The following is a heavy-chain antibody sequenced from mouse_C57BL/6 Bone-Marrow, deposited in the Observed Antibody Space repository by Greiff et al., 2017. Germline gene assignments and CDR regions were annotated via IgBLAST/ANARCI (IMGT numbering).Heavy chain of an antibody. CDR2: IYPGSGST. V-gene: IGHV1-55*01. D-gene: IGHD2-2*01. J-gene: IGHJ3*01. CDR3: AIRWEGYDDWLAY. Sequence: VQLQQPGAELVKPGASVKMSCKASGYTFTSYWITWVKQRPGQGLEWIGDIYPGSGSTNYNEKFKSKATLTVDTSSSTAYMQLSSLTSEDSAVYDGAIRWEGYDDWLAYGGQGTLVAVSA. CDR1: GYTFTSYW.